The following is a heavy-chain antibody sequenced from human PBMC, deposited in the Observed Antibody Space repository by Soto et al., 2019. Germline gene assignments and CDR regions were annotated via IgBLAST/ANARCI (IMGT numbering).Heavy chain of an antibody. Sequence: GGSLRLSCAASGFTFSSYGMHWVRQAPGKGLEWVAVIWYDGSNKYYADSVKGRFTISRDNSKNTLYLQMNSLRAEDTAVYYCARDSEGTAPFYFDYWGQGTLVTVS. V-gene: IGHV3-33*01. CDR1: GFTFSSYG. J-gene: IGHJ4*02. D-gene: IGHD6-13*01. CDR3: ARDSEGTAPFYFDY. CDR2: IWYDGSNK.